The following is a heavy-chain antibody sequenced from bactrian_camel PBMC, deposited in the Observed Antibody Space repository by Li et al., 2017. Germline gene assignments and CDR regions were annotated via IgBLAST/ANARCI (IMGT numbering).Heavy chain of an antibody. J-gene: IGHJ6*01. Sequence: HVQLVESGGGLVQPGGSLNLSCAASGYTASSYCMAWLRQAPGKEREGVAHINSDGSTSYADSVKGRFTISQDNAKNTPYLQMNSLKPEDTAMYYCAAQRVLYCHGAFSFWGQGTQVTVS. CDR2: INSDGST. D-gene: IGHD3*01. CDR3: AAQRVLYCHGAFSF. CDR1: GYTASSYC. V-gene: IGHV3S26*01.